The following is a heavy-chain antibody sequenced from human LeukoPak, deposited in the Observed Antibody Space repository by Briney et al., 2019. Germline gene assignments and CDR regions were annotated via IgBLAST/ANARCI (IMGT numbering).Heavy chain of an antibody. CDR3: ARLSEIAARRRGSFDY. D-gene: IGHD6-6*01. CDR1: GYTFTSYY. CDR2: INPSGGST. Sequence: ASVKVSCKASGYTFTSYYMHWVRQAPGQGLEWMGIINPSGGSTSYAQKFQGRVTMTRDTSTSTVYMELSSLRSEDTAVYYCARLSEIAARRRGSFDYWGQGTLVTVSS. J-gene: IGHJ4*02. V-gene: IGHV1-46*01.